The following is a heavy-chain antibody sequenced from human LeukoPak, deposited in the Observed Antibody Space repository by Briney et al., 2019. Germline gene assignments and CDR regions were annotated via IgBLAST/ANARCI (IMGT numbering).Heavy chain of an antibody. Sequence: GASVKVSCKASGGTFSNYIISWVRQAPGQGLEWMGGVIPIFTTINYAQKFQGRVIITADASTSTAYMELTGLRSDDTAVYYCATNPPGLGEFYFDYWGQGTLVIVSS. D-gene: IGHD2-8*01. CDR1: GGTFSNYI. J-gene: IGHJ4*02. CDR2: VIPIFTTI. V-gene: IGHV1-69*13. CDR3: ATNPPGLGEFYFDY.